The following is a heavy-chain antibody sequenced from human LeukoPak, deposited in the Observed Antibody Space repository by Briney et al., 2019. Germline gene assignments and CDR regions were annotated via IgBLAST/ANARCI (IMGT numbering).Heavy chain of an antibody. CDR1: GGSFSGYY. CDR3: ARRIGESNWFDP. CDR2: INHSGST. Sequence: SETLSLTCAIYGGSFSGYYWSWIRQPPGKGLEWIGEINHSGSTNYNPSLKSRVTISVDTSKSQFSLKLSSVTAADTAVYYCARRIGESNWFDPWGQGTLVTVSS. V-gene: IGHV4-34*01. D-gene: IGHD3-10*01. J-gene: IGHJ5*02.